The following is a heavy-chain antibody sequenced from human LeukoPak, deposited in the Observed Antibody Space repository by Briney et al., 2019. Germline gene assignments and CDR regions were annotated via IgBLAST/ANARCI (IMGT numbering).Heavy chain of an antibody. Sequence: ASVKVSCKASGYTFTGYYMHWMRQAPGQGLEWMGWINPNSGGTNYAQKFQGRVTMTRDTSISTAYMELSRLRSDDTAVYYCARDFDDILTGYPDPSDYYMDVWGKGATVTVSS. J-gene: IGHJ6*03. V-gene: IGHV1-2*02. D-gene: IGHD3-9*01. CDR1: GYTFTGYY. CDR3: ARDFDDILTGYPDPSDYYMDV. CDR2: INPNSGGT.